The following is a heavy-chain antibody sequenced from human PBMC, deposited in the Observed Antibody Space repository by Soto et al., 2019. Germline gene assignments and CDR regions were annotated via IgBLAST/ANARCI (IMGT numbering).Heavy chain of an antibody. CDR1: GGSVSSSSYY. J-gene: IGHJ4*02. Sequence: SETLSLTCTVSGGSVSSSSYYWGWVRQPPGKGLEWIGSIFYSGSTHYKPSLQSRVTISGDTSKNQFSLKLSSVTAADTAVYYCARTPDSSGYYFDYWGQGTLVTVSS. D-gene: IGHD3-22*01. V-gene: IGHV4-39*01. CDR2: IFYSGST. CDR3: ARTPDSSGYYFDY.